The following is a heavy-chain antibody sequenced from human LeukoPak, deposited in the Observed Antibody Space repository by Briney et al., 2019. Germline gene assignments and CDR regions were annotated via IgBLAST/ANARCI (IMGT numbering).Heavy chain of an antibody. D-gene: IGHD6-13*01. J-gene: IGHJ4*02. V-gene: IGHV3-21*01. Sequence: GGSLRLSCAASGFTFSSYSMNWVRQAPGKGLEWVSSISSSSSYIYYADSVKSRFTISRDNAKNSLYLQMNSLRAEDTAVYYCAREGVAAAARDNYWGQGTLVTVSS. CDR2: ISSSSSYI. CDR1: GFTFSSYS. CDR3: AREGVAAAARDNY.